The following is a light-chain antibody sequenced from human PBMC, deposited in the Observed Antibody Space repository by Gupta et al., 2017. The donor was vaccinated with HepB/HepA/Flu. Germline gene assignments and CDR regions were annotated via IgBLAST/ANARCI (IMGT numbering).Light chain of an antibody. Sequence: GDRVTITCRASQNIDNSLNWYQRKPGKAPKLLIYAASGLQSGVPSRFSGGGSGTDFTLTISSLLPEDYATYYCQQGYSSPYTFGQGTKLEIK. CDR2: AAS. V-gene: IGKV1-39*01. CDR3: QQGYSSPYT. CDR1: QNIDNS. J-gene: IGKJ2*01.